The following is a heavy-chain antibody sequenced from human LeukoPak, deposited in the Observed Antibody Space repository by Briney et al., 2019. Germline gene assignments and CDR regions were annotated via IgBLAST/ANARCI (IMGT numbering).Heavy chain of an antibody. CDR2: IKEDGSEK. D-gene: IGHD5-18*01. Sequence: GGSLRLSCAASGLTFTSYWMNWVRQAPGKGLEWVANIKEDGSEKYYVDSVKGRFTISRDNAKNSLYLQTNSLRAEDTAVYYCARAGAMVTMEALSYWGQGTLVTVSS. J-gene: IGHJ4*02. CDR1: GLTFTSYW. CDR3: ARAGAMVTMEALSY. V-gene: IGHV3-7*01.